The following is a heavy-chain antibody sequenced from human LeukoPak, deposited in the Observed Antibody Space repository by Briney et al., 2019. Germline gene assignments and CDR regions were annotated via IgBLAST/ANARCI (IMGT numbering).Heavy chain of an antibody. CDR1: GFTLCDHW. CDR2: INQDGSAR. V-gene: IGHV3-7*01. J-gene: IGHJ3*02. D-gene: IGHD7-27*01. CDR3: ARELGAFDI. Sequence: GGSLRLPCEASGFTLCDHWMSWVRQAPGKGLEWVAYINQDGSARDYVDSVKGRFTIYRDNSKNSLYLQMNSLRAEDTAVYYCARELGAFDIWGQGTMVTVSS.